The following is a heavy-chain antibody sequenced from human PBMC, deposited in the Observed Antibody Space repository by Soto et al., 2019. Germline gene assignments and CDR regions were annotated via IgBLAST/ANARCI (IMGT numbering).Heavy chain of an antibody. CDR2: ISGSGGST. V-gene: IGHV3-23*01. J-gene: IGHJ3*02. Sequence: GGSLRLSCAASGFTFSSYAMSWVRQAPGKGLEWVSAISGSGGSTYYADSVKGRFTISRDNSKNTLYLQMNSLRAEDTAVYYCAKNPPYCGGDCYSYAFDIWGQGTMVT. CDR1: GFTFSSYA. D-gene: IGHD2-21*02. CDR3: AKNPPYCGGDCYSYAFDI.